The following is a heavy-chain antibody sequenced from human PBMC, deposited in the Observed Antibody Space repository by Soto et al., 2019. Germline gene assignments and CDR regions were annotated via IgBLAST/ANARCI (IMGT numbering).Heavy chain of an antibody. CDR1: GYGITIYG. CDR3: ASQSGSYDAFDI. Sequence: ASVKGSCKASGYGITIYGISWVRQAPGQGLEWMGWISAYNGNTNYAQKLQGRVTMTTDTSTSTAYMELRSLRSDDTAVYYCASQSGSYDAFDIWGQGTMATVSS. J-gene: IGHJ3*02. CDR2: ISAYNGNT. V-gene: IGHV1-18*01. D-gene: IGHD1-26*01.